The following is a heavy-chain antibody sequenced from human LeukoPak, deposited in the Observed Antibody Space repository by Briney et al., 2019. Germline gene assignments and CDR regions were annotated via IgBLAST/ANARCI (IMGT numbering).Heavy chain of an antibody. V-gene: IGHV3-23*01. J-gene: IGHJ4*02. CDR3: AKDSRIAVAGRGDLDY. CDR2: ISGSGGST. CDR1: GFTFSSYA. Sequence: TGGSLRLSCAASGFTFSSYAMSWVRQAPGNGLEWVSAISGSGGSTYYADSVKGRFTISRDNSKNTLYLQMNSLRAEDTAVYYCAKDSRIAVAGRGDLDYWGQGTLVTVSS. D-gene: IGHD6-19*01.